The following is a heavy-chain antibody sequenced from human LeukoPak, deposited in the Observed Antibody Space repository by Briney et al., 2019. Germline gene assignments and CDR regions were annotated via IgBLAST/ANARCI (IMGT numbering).Heavy chain of an antibody. Sequence: GRSLRLSCAASGFNFNTYTMSWVRQAPGKGLEWVAKMKEDGTEESYVDSVKGRFAISRDNAKSSVYLQMNSLSVEDTAVYYCVRGGMRYLECWGQGTLVTVSS. CDR2: MKEDGTEE. CDR1: GFNFNTYT. CDR3: VRGGMRYLEC. J-gene: IGHJ4*02. V-gene: IGHV3-7*01.